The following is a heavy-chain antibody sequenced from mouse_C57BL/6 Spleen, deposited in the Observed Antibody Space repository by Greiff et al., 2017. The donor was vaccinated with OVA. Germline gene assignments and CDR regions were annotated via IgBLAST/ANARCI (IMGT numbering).Heavy chain of an antibody. CDR2: IDPSDSYT. V-gene: IGHV1-69*01. J-gene: IGHJ2*01. CDR1: GYTFTSYW. CDR3: ARRGTTVERGFDY. Sequence: VQLQQSGAELVMPGASVKLSCKASGYTFTSYWMHWVKQRPGQGLEWIGEIDPSDSYTNYNQKFKGKSTLTVDKSSSTAYMQLSSLTSEDSAVYYCARRGTTVERGFDYWGQGTTLTVSS. D-gene: IGHD1-1*01.